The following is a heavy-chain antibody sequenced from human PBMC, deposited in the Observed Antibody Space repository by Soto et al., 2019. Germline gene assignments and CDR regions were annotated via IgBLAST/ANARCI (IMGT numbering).Heavy chain of an antibody. V-gene: IGHV3-21*06. CDR1: GFNFRNFN. J-gene: IGHJ3*01. D-gene: IGHD4-17*01. CDR2: VSGSSSYI. Sequence: LRLSCEGSGFNFRNFNMIWVRQAPGKGLEWVSSVSGSSSYIYYADSVKGRFTVSRDNANNLVFLQMNGLRPEDTAMYYCARDLRGHYGPWGQGTMVTV. CDR3: ARDLRGHYGP.